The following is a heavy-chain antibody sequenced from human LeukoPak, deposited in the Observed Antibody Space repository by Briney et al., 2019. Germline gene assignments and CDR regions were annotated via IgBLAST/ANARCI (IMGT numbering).Heavy chain of an antibody. J-gene: IGHJ3*02. V-gene: IGHV1-18*04. Sequence: GASVKVSCKASGYTFNDYYMHWVRQAPGQGLEWMGWISAYNGNTNYAQKLQGRVTMTTDTSTSTAYMELRSLRSDDTAVYYCAREVLRDAFDIWGQGTMVTVSS. D-gene: IGHD3-16*01. CDR1: GYTFNDYY. CDR3: AREVLRDAFDI. CDR2: ISAYNGNT.